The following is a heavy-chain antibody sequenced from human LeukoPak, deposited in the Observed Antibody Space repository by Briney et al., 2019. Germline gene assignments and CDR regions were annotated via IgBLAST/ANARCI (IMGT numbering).Heavy chain of an antibody. D-gene: IGHD7-27*01. CDR2: IYASGTT. J-gene: IGHJ4*02. Sequence: PSETLSLTCTVSGDSISSSYWSWIRQPPGKGLEWIGYIYASGTTNYNPSLKSRVTISVATSKNQFYLKLNSVTAADTAVYYCARHPLGPLSRFDYWGQGTLVTVSS. V-gene: IGHV4-4*09. CDR1: GDSISSSY. CDR3: ARHPLGPLSRFDY.